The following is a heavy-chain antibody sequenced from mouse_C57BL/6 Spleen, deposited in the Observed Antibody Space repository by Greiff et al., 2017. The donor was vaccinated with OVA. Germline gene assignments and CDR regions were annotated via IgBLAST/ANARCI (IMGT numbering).Heavy chain of an antibody. CDR3: ARWDYGSSSLLYFDV. V-gene: IGHV1-69*01. J-gene: IGHJ1*03. Sequence: QVQLQQPGAELVMPGASVKLSCKASGYTFTSYWMHWVKQRPGQGLEWIGEIDPSDSYTNYNQKFKGKSTLTVDKSSSTAYMQLSSLTSEDSAVYYCARWDYGSSSLLYFDVWGTGTTVTVSS. CDR1: GYTFTSYW. D-gene: IGHD1-1*01. CDR2: IDPSDSYT.